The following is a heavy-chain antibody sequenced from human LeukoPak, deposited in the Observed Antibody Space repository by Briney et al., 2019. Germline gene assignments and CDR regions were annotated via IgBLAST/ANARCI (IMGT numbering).Heavy chain of an antibody. Sequence: SETLSLTCTVSSGSLSSFYWNWIRQPAGKGLEWVGRIYPSGSTDYNASHKSRVTMSVDTSKKQFSLKLNSVTAADTAVYYCARSSGHDFDYWGQGILVTVSS. CDR1: SGSLSSFY. V-gene: IGHV4-4*07. CDR2: IYPSGST. J-gene: IGHJ4*02. D-gene: IGHD5-12*01. CDR3: ARSSGHDFDY.